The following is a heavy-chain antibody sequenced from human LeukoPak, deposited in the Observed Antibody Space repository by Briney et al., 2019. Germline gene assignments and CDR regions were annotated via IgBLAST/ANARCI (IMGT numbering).Heavy chain of an antibody. V-gene: IGHV1-18*01. CDR1: GGTFSSYA. D-gene: IGHD6-13*01. Sequence: ASVKVSCKASGGTFSSYAISWVRQAPGQGLEWMGWISAYNGNTNYAQKLQGRVTMTTDTSTSTAYMELRSLRSDDTAVYYCARAPGIAAAGSGLDYWGQGTLVTVSS. J-gene: IGHJ4*02. CDR2: ISAYNGNT. CDR3: ARAPGIAAAGSGLDY.